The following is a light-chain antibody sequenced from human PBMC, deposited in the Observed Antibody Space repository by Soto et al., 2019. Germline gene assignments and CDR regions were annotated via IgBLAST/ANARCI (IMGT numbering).Light chain of an antibody. Sequence: DIKMYISPSTLSAYVGARVTIPCRARQSIRDWLAWFQQKPGKAPKLMIYDASSLDSGVPSRFSGSGSGTEFTLTINSLQPEDFATYYCQQHDSSPWTFGQGTMVDIK. CDR1: QSIRDW. CDR3: QQHDSSPWT. J-gene: IGKJ1*01. CDR2: DAS. V-gene: IGKV1-5*01.